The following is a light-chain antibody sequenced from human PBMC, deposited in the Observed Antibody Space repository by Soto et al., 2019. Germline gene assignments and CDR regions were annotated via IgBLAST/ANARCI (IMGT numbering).Light chain of an antibody. J-gene: IGKJ4*01. CDR1: QSVSSY. Sequence: EIVLTQSPATLSLSPGERAALSCRASQSVSSYLAWYQQKPGQAPRLLIYDASNRATGIPARFSGSGSGTDFTLIISSLETEDLAVYYCKQRSNWPLTFGGGTKVEIK. V-gene: IGKV3-11*01. CDR2: DAS. CDR3: KQRSNWPLT.